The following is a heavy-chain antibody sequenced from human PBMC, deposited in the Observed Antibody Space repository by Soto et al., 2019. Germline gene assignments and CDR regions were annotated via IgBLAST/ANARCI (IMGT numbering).Heavy chain of an antibody. D-gene: IGHD1-20*01. V-gene: IGHV3-23*01. CDR3: ATVHNTSRSFDY. J-gene: IGHJ4*02. CDR2: TGATGRTT. CDR1: GFTFNIYA. Sequence: GGSLRLSCAASGFTFNIYAMTWVRQAPGKGLEWVSTTGATGRTTYYSDSVKGRSTVSRDNSNNTLDLQMSNLRDEDTAVYYCATVHNTSRSFDYWGQGTLVTVSS.